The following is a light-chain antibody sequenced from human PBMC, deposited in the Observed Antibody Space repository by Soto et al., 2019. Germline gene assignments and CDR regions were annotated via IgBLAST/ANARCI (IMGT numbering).Light chain of an antibody. V-gene: IGKV3-11*01. CDR3: QQRSNWPIT. CDR2: DAS. CDR1: QSVRSS. J-gene: IGKJ5*01. Sequence: EIVMTQSPCTLSVSPGERATLFCRASQSVRSSLAWYQQKPGQAPRLLIYDASNRATGIPARFSGSGSGTDFTLTISSLEPEDFAVYYCQQRSNWPITFGQGTRLEIK.